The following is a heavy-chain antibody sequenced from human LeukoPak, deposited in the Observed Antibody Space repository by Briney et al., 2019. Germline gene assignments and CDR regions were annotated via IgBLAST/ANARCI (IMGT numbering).Heavy chain of an antibody. D-gene: IGHD1-26*01. J-gene: IGHJ3*02. CDR3: ARPSIVGATRSAFDI. CDR1: GYTFTSYG. V-gene: IGHV1-18*01. CDR2: ISAYNGNT. Sequence: ASVKVSCKASGYTFTSYGISWVRQAPGQGLEWMGWISAYNGNTNYAQKLQGRVTMTTDTPTSTAYMELRSLRSDDTAVYYCARPSIVGATRSAFDIWGQGTMVTVSS.